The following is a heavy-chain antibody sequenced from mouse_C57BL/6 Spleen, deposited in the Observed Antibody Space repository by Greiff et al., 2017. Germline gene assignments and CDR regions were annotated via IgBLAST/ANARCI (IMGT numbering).Heavy chain of an antibody. CDR1: GYTFTSYW. CDR3: ARKGSSYAMDY. V-gene: IGHV1-69*01. J-gene: IGHJ4*01. Sequence: VQLQQSGAELMKPGASVKLSCKASGYTFTSYWMHWVKQRPGQGLEWIGEIDPSDSYTNYNQKFKGKSTLTVDKSSSTAYMQLSSLTSEDSAVYYCARKGSSYAMDYWGQGTSVTVSS. D-gene: IGHD1-1*01. CDR2: IDPSDSYT.